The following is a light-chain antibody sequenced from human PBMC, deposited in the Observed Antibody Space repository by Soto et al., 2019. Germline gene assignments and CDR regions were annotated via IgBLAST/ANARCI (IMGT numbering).Light chain of an antibody. CDR2: GAS. J-gene: IGKJ1*01. V-gene: IGKV3D-15*01. CDR1: PSVSTN. CDR3: QQYNNWPPWT. Sequence: IVMTQSPATLSVSPGHRATLSCRASPSVSTNLDWYQQKPGQAPMLLIYGASTRATGITARFSVSGSGTEFTLTIRGLQSDDVAVDYGQQYNNWPPWTIGQGTRV.